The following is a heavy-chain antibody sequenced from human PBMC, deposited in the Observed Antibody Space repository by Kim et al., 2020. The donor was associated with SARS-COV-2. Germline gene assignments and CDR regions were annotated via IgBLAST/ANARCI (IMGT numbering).Heavy chain of an antibody. J-gene: IGHJ4*02. V-gene: IGHV3-66*01. CDR1: GFTVSVFY. D-gene: IGHD3-3*02. Sequence: GGSLRLSCAASGFTVSVFYMSWVRQAPGKGLQWVSIIYSDGRIYYAESLKGRFTISRDSSKNTLYLQMTSLRAEDTAVYYCASSQHLVPFDYCGQGALVTVSS. CDR2: IYSDGRI. CDR3: ASSQHLVPFDY.